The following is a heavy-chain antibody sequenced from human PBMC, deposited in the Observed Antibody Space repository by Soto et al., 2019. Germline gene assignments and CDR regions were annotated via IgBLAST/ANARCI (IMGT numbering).Heavy chain of an antibody. CDR3: ARDRLPMVVVVMGWFDP. D-gene: IGHD3-22*01. J-gene: IGHJ5*02. V-gene: IGHV3-11*01. CDR1: GFSFRDYY. Sequence: QVQLVESGGALVKPGGSLRLSCAASGFSFRDYYMSWIRQAPGKGLEWISYISGSGNTIYYADSVKGRFIISRDNAKNSLFLQMNNLRADDTAVYYCARDRLPMVVVVMGWFDPWGQGTLVTVSS. CDR2: ISGSGNTI.